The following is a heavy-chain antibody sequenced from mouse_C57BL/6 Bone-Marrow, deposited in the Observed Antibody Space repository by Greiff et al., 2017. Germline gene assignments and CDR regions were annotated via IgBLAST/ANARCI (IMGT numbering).Heavy chain of an antibody. V-gene: IGHV14-4*01. Sequence: EVQLQQSGAELVRPGASVKLSCTASGFNIKDDYMHWVKQRPEQGLEWIGWIDPENGDTEYASKFQGKATITADTSSNTAYLQLSSLTSEDTAVYYCTTGYYGSIYYFDYWGQGTTLTVSS. D-gene: IGHD1-1*01. CDR1: GFNIKDDY. CDR2: IDPENGDT. J-gene: IGHJ2*01. CDR3: TTGYYGSIYYFDY.